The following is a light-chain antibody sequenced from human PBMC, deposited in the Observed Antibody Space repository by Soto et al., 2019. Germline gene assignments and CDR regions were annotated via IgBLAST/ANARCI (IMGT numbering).Light chain of an antibody. CDR3: QQYGDLPIT. CDR1: QDISNY. J-gene: IGKJ5*01. Sequence: DIQMTQSPSSLSASVGDRVTITCQASQDISNYLNWYQQKPGKAPKLLISDASNLETGVPSRFSGRRSGTDFTCTISSLRPEDIATYYCQQYGDLPITFGQGTRLEIK. V-gene: IGKV1-33*01. CDR2: DAS.